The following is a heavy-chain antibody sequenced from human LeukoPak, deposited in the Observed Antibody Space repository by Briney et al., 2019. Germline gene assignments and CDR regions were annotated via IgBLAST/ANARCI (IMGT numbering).Heavy chain of an antibody. V-gene: IGHV4-4*07. CDR3: ARQIPGDDAFDI. J-gene: IGHJ3*02. Sequence: PSETLSLTCTVSGGSITRNYWSWIRQPAGKGLEWIGRIYSSGSTNYNPSLKSRVTMSVDTSNNQFSLRLTSVTAADTAVYYCARQIPGDDAFDIWGQGTMVTVSS. D-gene: IGHD3-16*01. CDR1: GGSITRNY. CDR2: IYSSGST.